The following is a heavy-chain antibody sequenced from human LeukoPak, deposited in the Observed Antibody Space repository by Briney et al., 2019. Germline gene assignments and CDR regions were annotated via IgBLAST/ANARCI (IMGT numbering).Heavy chain of an antibody. V-gene: IGHV3-23*01. CDR3: CTSPSFGSSWYQFNY. J-gene: IGHJ4*02. D-gene: IGHD6-13*01. CDR1: GLTFYTYA. Sequence: GGSLRLSCSVSGLTFYTYAMSWVGQAPGRGLEGVSAISGRDGRTYYTDSVKGRFTISRDNSKNTLYLQMNSLRAEDTAVYYCCTSPSFGSSWYQFNYWGQGALVIVSS. CDR2: ISGRDGRT.